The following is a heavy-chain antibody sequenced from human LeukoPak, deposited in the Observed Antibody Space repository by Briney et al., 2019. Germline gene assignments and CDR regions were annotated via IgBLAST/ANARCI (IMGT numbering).Heavy chain of an antibody. V-gene: IGHV1-8*01. CDR3: TRDLNSYYYDSSGYYGRQYYFDY. D-gene: IGHD3-22*01. CDR2: MNPNSGNT. Sequence: ASVKVSCKASGYTFTSYDINWVRQATGQGLEWMGWMNPNSGNTGYAQKFQGRVTMTRNTSISTAYMELSSLRSEDTAVFYCTRDLNSYYYDSSGYYGRQYYFDYWGQGTLVTVSS. CDR1: GYTFTSYD. J-gene: IGHJ4*02.